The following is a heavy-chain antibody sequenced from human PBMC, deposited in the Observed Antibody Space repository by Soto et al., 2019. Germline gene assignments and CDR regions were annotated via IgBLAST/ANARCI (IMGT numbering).Heavy chain of an antibody. CDR1: GGSLSSYY. D-gene: IGHD3-22*01. CDR3: ARDWFQYYYDRNTFSKFNWFDP. CDR2: IFYTGST. V-gene: IGHV4-59*01. J-gene: IGHJ5*02. Sequence: PSETLSLTCTVSGGSLSSYYWSWIRQAPGKGLEWIGYIFYTGSTNYNPSLKSRVTISVDTSKNQFYLKLSSMTAADTAVYYCARDWFQYYYDRNTFSKFNWFDPWGQGTMVTVS.